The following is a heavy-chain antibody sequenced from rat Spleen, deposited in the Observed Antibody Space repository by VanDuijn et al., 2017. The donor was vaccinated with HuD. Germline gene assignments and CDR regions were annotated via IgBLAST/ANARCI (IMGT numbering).Heavy chain of an antibody. CDR3: TTPVTIAAIDDYVMDA. V-gene: IGHV5-27*01. Sequence: EVQLVESGGGLVQPGRSLKLSCAASGFTFSNYGMVWVRQAPTKGLEWVAYISSGGGGTYYADSVEGRFTISRDNAKSTLYLTMDSLRSEDTAPCYCTTPVTIAAIDDYVMDAWGQGASVTVSS. CDR1: GFTFSNYG. CDR2: ISSGGGGT. J-gene: IGHJ4*01. D-gene: IGHD1-2*01.